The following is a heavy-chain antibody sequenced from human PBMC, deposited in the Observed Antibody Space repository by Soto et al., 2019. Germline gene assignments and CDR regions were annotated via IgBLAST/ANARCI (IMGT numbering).Heavy chain of an antibody. CDR1: GYGFTNND. CDR2: MNPGSGDT. D-gene: IGHD3-16*01. V-gene: IGHV1-8*01. CDR3: ARMETFGSLNWFDP. J-gene: IGHJ5*02. Sequence: AASVKVSCKASGYGFTNNDASWVRQATGQGLEWMGWMNPGSGDTGYAQKVQGRVTLTRDISIATAYMELSSLRSDDTAIYYCARMETFGSLNWFDPWGQGTLVTVSS.